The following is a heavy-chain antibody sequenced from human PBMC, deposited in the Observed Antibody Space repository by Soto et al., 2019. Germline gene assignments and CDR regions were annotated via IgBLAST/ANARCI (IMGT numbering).Heavy chain of an antibody. CDR3: ARTTLGYCTNGVCYTQDY. D-gene: IGHD2-8*01. Sequence: SETLSLTCTVSGGSISSSSYYWGWIRQPPGKGLEWIGSIYYSGSTYYNPSLKSRVTISVDTSKNQFSLKLSSVTAADTAVYYCARTTLGYCTNGVCYTQDYWGQGTLVTVSS. V-gene: IGHV4-39*01. CDR1: GGSISSSSYY. CDR2: IYYSGST. J-gene: IGHJ4*02.